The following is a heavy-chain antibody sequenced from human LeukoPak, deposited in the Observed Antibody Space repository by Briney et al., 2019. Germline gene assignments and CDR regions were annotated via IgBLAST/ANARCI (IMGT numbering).Heavy chain of an antibody. Sequence: SETLSLTCTVSGGSVSSDSYYWSWIRQPPGKGLEWIGYIYYSGSTNYNPSLKSRVTISVDTSKNQFSLKLSSVTAVYTAVYYCARFDSSSSLDYWGQGTLVTVSS. CDR1: GGSVSSDSYY. J-gene: IGHJ4*02. D-gene: IGHD6-6*01. V-gene: IGHV4-61*01. CDR3: ARFDSSSSLDY. CDR2: IYYSGST.